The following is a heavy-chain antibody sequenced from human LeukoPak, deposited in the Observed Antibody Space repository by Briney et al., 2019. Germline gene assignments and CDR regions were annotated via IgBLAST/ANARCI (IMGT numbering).Heavy chain of an antibody. CDR1: SGSISSDY. D-gene: IGHD4-17*01. CDR2: ISYSGSA. V-gene: IGHV4-59*01. CDR3: ARTLRGQNHYGYLDY. J-gene: IGHJ4*02. Sequence: PSETLSLTCTVSSGSISSDYWSWIRQPPGKGLEWIGYISYSGSANYNPSLKTRVTISIDKSKNQFSLKMTSVTAADTAVYYCARTLRGQNHYGYLDYWGQGTLVTVSS.